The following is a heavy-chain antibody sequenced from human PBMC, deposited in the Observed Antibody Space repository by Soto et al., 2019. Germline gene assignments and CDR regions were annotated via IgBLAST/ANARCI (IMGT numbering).Heavy chain of an antibody. J-gene: IGHJ4*02. CDR3: EKGWFGSRTDY. V-gene: IGHV3-30*18. CDR1: GFTFSSYV. D-gene: IGHD3-10*01. CDR2: ISYDGSNK. Sequence: QVQLVESGGGVVQPGRSLRLSCAASGFTFSSYVMHWVRQAPGKGLEWVAVISYDGSNKYYADSVKGRFTISRDNSKNKLYLEMNSLRAEDKAVYYCEKGWFGSRTDYWGQGTLVTVSS.